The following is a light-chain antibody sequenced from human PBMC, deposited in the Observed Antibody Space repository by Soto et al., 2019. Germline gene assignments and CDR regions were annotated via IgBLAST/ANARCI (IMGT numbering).Light chain of an antibody. Sequence: EIVLTQSPGTLSLSPGESATLSCRASQSVSSNYLAWYQQKPGQAPRLLIYGASRGAAGIPDRFSGSGSGTDFTLTISRLEPEEFAVCFCQQYGRSPMFTFGQGNKLEVK. V-gene: IGKV3-20*01. J-gene: IGKJ2*01. CDR2: GAS. CDR1: QSVSSNY. CDR3: QQYGRSPMFT.